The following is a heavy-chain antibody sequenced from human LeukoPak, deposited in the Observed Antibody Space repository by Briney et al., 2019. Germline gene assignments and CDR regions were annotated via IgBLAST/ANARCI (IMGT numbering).Heavy chain of an antibody. CDR3: ARDGRYPYGYYAMDV. V-gene: IGHV4-4*07. Sequence: SETLSLTCTVSGGSISAYFWNWIRQPAGKGLEWIGRIYTSGSTNYNPSLKSRVTMSVDTSKNQFSLKLSSVTAADTAVYYCARDGRYPYGYYAMDVWGQGTTVTVSS. J-gene: IGHJ6*02. D-gene: IGHD2-15*01. CDR2: IYTSGST. CDR1: GGSISAYF.